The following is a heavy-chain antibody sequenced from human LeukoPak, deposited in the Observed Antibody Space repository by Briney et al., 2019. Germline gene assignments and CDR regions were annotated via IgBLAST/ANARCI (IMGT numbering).Heavy chain of an antibody. D-gene: IGHD3-3*01. CDR1: GYTFTGYY. J-gene: IGHJ6*03. CDR3: ARAFYDFWSGSHYYYYYMDV. V-gene: IGHV1-2*02. Sequence: ASVKVSCKASGYTFTGYYMHWVRQAPGQGLERMGWINPNSGGTNYAQKFQGRVTMTRDTSISTAYMELSRLRSDDTAVYYCARAFYDFWSGSHYYYYYMDVWGKGTTVTVSS. CDR2: INPNSGGT.